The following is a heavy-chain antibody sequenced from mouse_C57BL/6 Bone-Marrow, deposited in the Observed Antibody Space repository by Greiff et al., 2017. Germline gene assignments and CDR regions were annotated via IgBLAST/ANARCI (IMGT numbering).Heavy chain of an antibody. V-gene: IGHV1-26*01. D-gene: IGHD2-4*01. CDR1: GYTFTDYY. CDR2: INPNNGGT. CDR3: ARELRRGSDY. Sequence: EVQLQQSGPELVKPGASVKISCKASGYTFTDYYMNWVKQSHGKSLEWIGDINPNNGGTSYNQKFKGKATLTVDKSSSTAYMELRSLTSEDSAVYYCARELRRGSDYWGQGTTLTVSS. J-gene: IGHJ2*01.